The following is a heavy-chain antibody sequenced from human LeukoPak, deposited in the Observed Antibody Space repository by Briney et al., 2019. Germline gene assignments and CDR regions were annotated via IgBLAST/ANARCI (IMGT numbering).Heavy chain of an antibody. J-gene: IGHJ4*02. CDR2: IIPILGIA. V-gene: IGHV1-69*04. CDR3: ARVDTAMVIDY. Sequence: SGKFSCKASGVTFSSYAISWVRQAPGQGLEWMGRIIPILGIANYAQKFQGRVTITADKSTSTAYMELSSLRSEDTAVYYCARVDTAMVIDYWGPGTLVTVSS. D-gene: IGHD5-18*01. CDR1: GVTFSSYA.